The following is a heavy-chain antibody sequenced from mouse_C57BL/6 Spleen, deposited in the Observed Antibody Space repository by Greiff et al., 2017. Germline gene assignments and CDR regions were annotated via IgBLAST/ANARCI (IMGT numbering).Heavy chain of an antibody. CDR1: GYTFTSYW. CDR2: IYPGSGST. D-gene: IGHD1-1*01. V-gene: IGHV1-55*01. Sequence: QVQLQQPGAELVKPGASVKMSCKASGYTFTSYWITWVKQRPGQGLEWIGDIYPGSGSTNYNEKFKSKATLTVDTSSSTAYMQLSSLTSEYSAVYYCARPRGSSPYYAMDYWGQGTSVTVSS. J-gene: IGHJ4*01. CDR3: ARPRGSSPYYAMDY.